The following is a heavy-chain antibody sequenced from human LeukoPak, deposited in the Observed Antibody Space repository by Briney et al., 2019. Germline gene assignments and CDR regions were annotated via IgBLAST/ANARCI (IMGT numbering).Heavy chain of an antibody. CDR1: GFSFRKYA. J-gene: IGHJ4*02. CDR3: ARENYGQYDFDY. CDR2: ISYDGSNK. V-gene: IGHV3-30-3*01. D-gene: IGHD3-10*01. Sequence: GGSLRLSCADSGFSFRKYAMHGVRQAPGTGMEWVAVISYDGSNKYYADSVKGRFTISRDNSKNPLYLQMNSLRAEDTAVYSCARENYGQYDFDYWGQGTLVTVSS.